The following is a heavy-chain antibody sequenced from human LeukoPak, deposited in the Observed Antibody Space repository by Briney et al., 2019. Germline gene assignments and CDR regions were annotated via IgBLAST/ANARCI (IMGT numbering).Heavy chain of an antibody. J-gene: IGHJ3*02. D-gene: IGHD3-10*01. Sequence: GGSLRLSCGASGFTFSSFSMNWVRQAPGKGLEWVAYISSTSSMKYYAGSVKGRFTISRDNAKNLVYLQMNSLRDEDTAVYYCAGDDSGSGSYRDAFNIWGQGTMVTVSS. V-gene: IGHV3-48*02. CDR1: GFTFSSFS. CDR3: AGDDSGSGSYRDAFNI. CDR2: ISSTSSMK.